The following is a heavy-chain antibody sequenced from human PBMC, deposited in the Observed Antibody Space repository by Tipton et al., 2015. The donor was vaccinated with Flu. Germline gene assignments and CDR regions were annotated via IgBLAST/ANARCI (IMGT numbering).Heavy chain of an antibody. CDR1: GGSFSDYY. D-gene: IGHD4-11*01. CDR2: IHRSGSA. CDR3: ARRDYSNYVSEPKSWFDP. Sequence: TLSLTCAVYGGSFSDYYWGWIRQPPGQGLEWLGNIHRSGSAYYDSSLKSRLSLSVDSSKNQFSLRLVSVTATDTAVYYCARRDYSNYVSEPKSWFDPWGQGILVTVSS. J-gene: IGHJ5*02. V-gene: IGHV4-34*01.